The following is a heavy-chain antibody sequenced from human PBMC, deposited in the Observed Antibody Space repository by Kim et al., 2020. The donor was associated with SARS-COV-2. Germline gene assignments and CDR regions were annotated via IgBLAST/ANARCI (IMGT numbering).Heavy chain of an antibody. CDR1: GGSVSSGSYY. V-gene: IGHV4-61*01. Sequence: SETLSLTCTVSGGSVSSGSYYWSWIRQPPGKGLEWIGYIYYSGSTNYNPSLKSRVTISVDTSKNQFSLKLSSVTAADTAVYYCAREGPLRYFDWSPNYYGMDVWGQGTTVTVSS. D-gene: IGHD3-9*01. CDR3: AREGPLRYFDWSPNYYGMDV. J-gene: IGHJ6*02. CDR2: IYYSGST.